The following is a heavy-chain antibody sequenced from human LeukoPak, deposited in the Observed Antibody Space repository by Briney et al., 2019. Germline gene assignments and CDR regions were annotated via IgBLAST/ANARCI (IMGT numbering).Heavy chain of an antibody. D-gene: IGHD4-17*01. Sequence: PSETLSLTCAVSGYSITSGYYWGWIRQPAGKGLEWIGRIYTSGSTNYNPSLKSRVTMSVDTSKNQFSLKLSSVTAADTAVYYCARVHGDYGSYYYYYYMDVWGKGTTVTVSS. CDR2: IYTSGST. V-gene: IGHV4-4*07. CDR1: GYSITSGYY. CDR3: ARVHGDYGSYYYYYYMDV. J-gene: IGHJ6*03.